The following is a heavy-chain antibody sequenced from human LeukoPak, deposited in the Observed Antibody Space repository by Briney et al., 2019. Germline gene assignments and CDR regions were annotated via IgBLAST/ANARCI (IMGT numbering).Heavy chain of an antibody. J-gene: IGHJ6*02. D-gene: IGHD1-7*01. CDR2: ISSSSSTI. CDR3: ARVTGTTWYPYYYGMDV. Sequence: GGSLRLSCAASGFTISSYSMNWVRQAPGKGLEWVSYISSSSSTIYYADSVKGRFTISRDNAKNSLYLQMNSLRAEDTAVYYCARVTGTTWYPYYYGMDVWGQGTTVTVSS. CDR1: GFTISSYS. V-gene: IGHV3-48*01.